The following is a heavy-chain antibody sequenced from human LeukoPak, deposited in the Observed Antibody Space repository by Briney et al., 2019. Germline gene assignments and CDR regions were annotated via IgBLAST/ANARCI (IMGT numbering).Heavy chain of an antibody. CDR2: ISGSGGST. CDR1: GFTFSSYS. D-gene: IGHD5-18*01. CDR3: AKDGDGDTAMVTDY. V-gene: IGHV3-23*01. Sequence: GGSLRLSCAASGFTFSSYSMNWVRQAPGKGLEWVSAISGSGGSTYYADSVKGRFTISRDNSKNTLYLQMNSLRAEDTAVYYCAKDGDGDTAMVTDYWGQGTLVTVSS. J-gene: IGHJ4*02.